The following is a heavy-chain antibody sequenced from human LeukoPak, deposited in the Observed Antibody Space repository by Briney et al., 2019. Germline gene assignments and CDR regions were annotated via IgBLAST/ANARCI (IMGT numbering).Heavy chain of an antibody. J-gene: IGHJ4*02. CDR2: IDQDGSEK. Sequence: GGSLRLSCAASGFTFNTYWMSWVRQAPGKGLEWVANIDQDGSEKYYVGSVKGRFTISRDNAKNSLYLQMNSLRAEDTAVYYCARDKAAPDYWGQGTLVTVSS. D-gene: IGHD6-6*01. CDR3: ARDKAAPDY. V-gene: IGHV3-7*01. CDR1: GFTFNTYW.